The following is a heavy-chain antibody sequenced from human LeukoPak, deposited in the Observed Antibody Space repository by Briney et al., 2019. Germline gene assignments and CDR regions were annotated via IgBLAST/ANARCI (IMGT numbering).Heavy chain of an antibody. Sequence: ASVRVSCTASGYTFTGYYMHWVRQAPGQGLEWMGWINPNSGGTNYAQKSQGRVTMTRDTSMSTAYMELSRLRSHDTAVYYCARAFYDILTGYATPIGYWGQGTLVTVSS. D-gene: IGHD3-9*01. V-gene: IGHV1-2*02. J-gene: IGHJ4*02. CDR3: ARAFYDILTGYATPIGY. CDR2: INPNSGGT. CDR1: GYTFTGYY.